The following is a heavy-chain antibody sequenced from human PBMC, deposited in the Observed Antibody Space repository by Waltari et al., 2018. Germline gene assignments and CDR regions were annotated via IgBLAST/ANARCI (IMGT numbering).Heavy chain of an antibody. D-gene: IGHD5-12*01. CDR3: ARGFREYSGYDCGY. CDR1: GGTFSSYA. Sequence: QVQLVQSGAEVKKPGSSVKVSCKASGGTFSSYAISWVRQAPGQGLEWMGGISPILGRANYEQKFQGRVTITADKSTSTAYMELSSLRSEDTAVYYCARGFREYSGYDCGYWGQGTLVTVSS. V-gene: IGHV1-69*10. CDR2: ISPILGRA. J-gene: IGHJ4*02.